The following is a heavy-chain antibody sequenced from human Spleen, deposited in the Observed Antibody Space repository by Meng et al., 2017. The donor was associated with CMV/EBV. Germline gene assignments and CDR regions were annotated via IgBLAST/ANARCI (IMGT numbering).Heavy chain of an antibody. CDR1: GDSIGTYY. CDR2: ISYSGST. J-gene: IGHJ6*02. D-gene: IGHD3-22*01. CDR3: ARERGYYYDSSGYYPDQPWGMDV. V-gene: IGHV4-59*01. Sequence: SETLSLTCTVSGDSIGTYYWSWIRQPPGKGLEWVAYISYSGSTNYNPSLKSRVTISVDASKNQFSLKLSSVTAADTAVYYCARERGYYYDSSGYYPDQPWGMDVWGQGTTVTVSS.